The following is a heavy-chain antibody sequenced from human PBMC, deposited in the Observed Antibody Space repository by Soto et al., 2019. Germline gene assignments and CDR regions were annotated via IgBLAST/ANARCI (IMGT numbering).Heavy chain of an antibody. D-gene: IGHD3-22*01. J-gene: IGHJ3*02. Sequence: ESLKISCKGSGYSFTSYWIGWVRQMPGKGLEWMGIIYPGDSDTRYSPSFQGQVTISADKSISTAYLQWSSLKASDTAMYYCASQPDYYDSSGYYEGDAFDIWGQGTMVTVSS. V-gene: IGHV5-51*01. CDR2: IYPGDSDT. CDR1: GYSFTSYW. CDR3: ASQPDYYDSSGYYEGDAFDI.